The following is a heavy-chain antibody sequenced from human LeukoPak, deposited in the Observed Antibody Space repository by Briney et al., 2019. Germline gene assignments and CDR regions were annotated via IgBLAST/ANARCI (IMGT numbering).Heavy chain of an antibody. Sequence: GGSLRLSCAASGFTFSSYSMNWVRQAPGKGLEWVSSISSSSSYIYYADSVKGRFTISRDNAKNSLYPQMNSLRAEDTAVYYCARGGSGYSYYFDYWGQGTLVTVSS. V-gene: IGHV3-21*01. CDR1: GFTFSSYS. J-gene: IGHJ4*02. D-gene: IGHD3-22*01. CDR3: ARGGSGYSYYFDY. CDR2: ISSSSSYI.